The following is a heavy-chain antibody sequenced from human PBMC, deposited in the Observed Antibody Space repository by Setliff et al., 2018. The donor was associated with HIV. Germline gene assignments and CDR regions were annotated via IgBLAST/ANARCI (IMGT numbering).Heavy chain of an antibody. CDR2: ISSSGTTI. J-gene: IGHJ4*02. Sequence: GGSLTLSCAASGFTFSSYAMSWVRQAPGKGLEWVSYISSSGTTIYYADSVKGRFTISRDNAKNSLYLQMNSLRAEDTAVYYCARPNYYDSSGSFDYWGQGTLVTVSS. D-gene: IGHD3-22*01. CDR3: ARPNYYDSSGSFDY. CDR1: GFTFSSYA. V-gene: IGHV3-48*03.